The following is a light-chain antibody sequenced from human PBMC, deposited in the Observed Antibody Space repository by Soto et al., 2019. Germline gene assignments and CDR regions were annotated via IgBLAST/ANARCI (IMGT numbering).Light chain of an antibody. J-gene: IGLJ1*01. CDR2: YDS. CDR3: QVWDSSSDHYV. V-gene: IGLV3-21*04. Sequence: SYELTQPPSVSVAPGKTARITCGGNNIGSKSVHWYQQKPGQAPVLVIYYDSDRPSGIPERSSGSNSGNTATLTISRVEAGDDADYYCQVWDSSSDHYVFGTGTKLTVL. CDR1: NIGSKS.